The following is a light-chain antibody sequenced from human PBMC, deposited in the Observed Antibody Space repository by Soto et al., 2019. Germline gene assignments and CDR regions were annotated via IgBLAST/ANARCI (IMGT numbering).Light chain of an antibody. Sequence: QLVLTQPPSASASLGASVKLTCTLSSGHNSYAIAWHQQQPEKGPRYLMKLNSDGSHSKGDGIPDRFSGSSSGAERYLTIPSLQSEEEADYYCQTWSTDIRVFGGGTKLTVL. CDR2: LNSDGSH. CDR1: SGHNSYA. CDR3: QTWSTDIRV. J-gene: IGLJ3*02. V-gene: IGLV4-69*01.